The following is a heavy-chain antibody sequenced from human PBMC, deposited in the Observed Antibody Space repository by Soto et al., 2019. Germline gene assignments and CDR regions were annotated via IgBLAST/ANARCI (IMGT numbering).Heavy chain of an antibody. CDR3: AREGD. J-gene: IGHJ4*02. D-gene: IGHD3-16*01. CDR2: ISYDGSNK. V-gene: IGHV3-30-3*01. CDR1: GFTFSSYA. Sequence: QVQLVESGGGVVQPGRSLRLSCAASGFTFSSYAMHWVRQAPGKGLEWVAVISYDGSNKYYADSVKGRFTISRDNSKNTLYLQMNSLRAEETAVYYCAREGDWGQGTLVTVSS.